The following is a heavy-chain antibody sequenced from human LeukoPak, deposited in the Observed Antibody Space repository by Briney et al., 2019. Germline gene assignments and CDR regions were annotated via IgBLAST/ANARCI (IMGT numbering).Heavy chain of an antibody. D-gene: IGHD2-2*03. Sequence: ASVKVSCKASGYTFTSYDINWVRQATGQGLEWMGWMNPNSGNTGYAQKFQGRVTITRNTSISTAYMELSSLRSEDTAVYYCARGPRVDIVVVPAALFDYWGQGTLVTVSS. CDR1: GYTFTSYD. CDR3: ARGPRVDIVVVPAALFDY. CDR2: MNPNSGNT. V-gene: IGHV1-8*03. J-gene: IGHJ4*02.